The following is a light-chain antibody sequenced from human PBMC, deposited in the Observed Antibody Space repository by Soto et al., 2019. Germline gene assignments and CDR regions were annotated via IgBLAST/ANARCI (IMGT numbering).Light chain of an antibody. CDR2: TAS. V-gene: IGKV1-39*01. CDR3: QQIYSTPYT. J-gene: IGKJ2*01. CDR1: QFINIY. Sequence: DIQMTQSPSSLSAFVGDRVTITCRASQFINIYLNWYQQKPGKAPKLLIYTASNLQSGVPSRFSGGGSGTDFTLTISGLQPDDFATYYCQQIYSTPYTFGQGTKLDLK.